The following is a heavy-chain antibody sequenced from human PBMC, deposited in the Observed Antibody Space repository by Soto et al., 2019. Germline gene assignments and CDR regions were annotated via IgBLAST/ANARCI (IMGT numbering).Heavy chain of an antibody. Sequence: ASVKVSCKASGYGFTSYAMHWVRQAPGQRLEWMGWTNGGNGNTYYSQNFQGRVTFTRDTSAGTVYMQLSSLTSEDTAVYYCARDDSGFSGSHYIDYFNYWGQGALVTVSS. D-gene: IGHD1-26*01. CDR3: ARDDSGFSGSHYIDYFNY. CDR2: TNGGNGNT. J-gene: IGHJ4*02. V-gene: IGHV1-3*01. CDR1: GYGFTSYA.